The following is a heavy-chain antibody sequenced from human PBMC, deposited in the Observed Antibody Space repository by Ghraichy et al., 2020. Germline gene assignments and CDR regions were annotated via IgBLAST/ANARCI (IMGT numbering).Heavy chain of an antibody. Sequence: GESLNISCAASGFTFSSYWMHWVRQAPGKGLVWVSRINSDGSSTSYADSVKGRFTISRDNAKNTLYLQMNSLRAEDTAVYYCARDPDYGDLYYYGMDVWGQGTTVTVSS. CDR2: INSDGSST. CDR1: GFTFSSYW. J-gene: IGHJ6*02. CDR3: ARDPDYGDLYYYGMDV. D-gene: IGHD4-17*01. V-gene: IGHV3-74*01.